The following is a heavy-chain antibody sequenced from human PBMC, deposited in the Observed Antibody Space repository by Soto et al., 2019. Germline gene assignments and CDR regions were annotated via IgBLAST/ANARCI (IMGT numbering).Heavy chain of an antibody. CDR3: AKGVLSFHYGMEV. D-gene: IGHD3-10*01. V-gene: IGHV3-23*01. CDR1: GFTFNTYP. CDR2: ISSTAGRTS. Sequence: LRLSCATSGFTFNTYPMTWVRQAPGKGLEWVSSISSTAGRTSSYADSVKGRFAISRDFSDNTVYLQMNNLRVDDTAVYFCAKGVLSFHYGMEVWGQGTTVTVSS. J-gene: IGHJ6*02.